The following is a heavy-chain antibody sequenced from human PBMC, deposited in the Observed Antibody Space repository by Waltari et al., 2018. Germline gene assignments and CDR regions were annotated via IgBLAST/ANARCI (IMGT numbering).Heavy chain of an antibody. J-gene: IGHJ3*02. V-gene: IGHV4-31*03. CDR1: GGSISSGGYY. CDR3: AREARDDAFDI. Sequence: QVQLQESGPGLVKPSQTLSLTCTVSGGSISSGGYYWSWIRQHPGKGLEWIGYLYYSGRTDYNPSLKSRVTISVDTSKNQFSLKLSSVTAADTAVYYCAREARDDAFDIWGQGTMVTVSS. CDR2: LYYSGRT.